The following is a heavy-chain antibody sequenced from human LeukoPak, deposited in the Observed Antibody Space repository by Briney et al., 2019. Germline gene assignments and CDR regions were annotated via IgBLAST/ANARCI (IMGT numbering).Heavy chain of an antibody. CDR1: GVSISSGDYY. CDR3: ASDLLNEGNHLDY. CDR2: IYYSGST. Sequence: SETLSLTCTVSGVSISSGDYYWSWIRQPPGKGLEWIVYIYYSGSTYYNPSLKSRVTISVNTTKNQFSLKISSVTAVDTAVYYSASDLLNEGNHLDYWGQGTLVTVSS. D-gene: IGHD1-14*01. V-gene: IGHV4-30-4*08. J-gene: IGHJ4*02.